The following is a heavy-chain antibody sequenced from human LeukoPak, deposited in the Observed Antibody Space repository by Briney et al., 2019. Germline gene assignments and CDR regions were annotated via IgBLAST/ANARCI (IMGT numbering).Heavy chain of an antibody. D-gene: IGHD3-22*01. J-gene: IGHJ4*02. CDR2: IYYSGST. V-gene: IGHV4-59*01. CDR1: GGSISSYY. Sequence: PSETLCLTCTVSGGSISSYYWSWIRQPPGKGLEWIGYIYYSGSTNYNPSLKSRVTISVDTSKNQFSLKLSSVTAADTAVYYCARGHDSSGYYYVYWGQGTLVTVSS. CDR3: ARGHDSSGYYYVY.